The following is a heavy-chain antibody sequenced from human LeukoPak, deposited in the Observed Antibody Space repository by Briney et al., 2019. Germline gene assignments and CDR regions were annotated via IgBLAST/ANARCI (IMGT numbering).Heavy chain of an antibody. D-gene: IGHD3-3*01. CDR1: GFTFSSYT. CDR3: ARTSGFRFLEWLSGFDY. Sequence: GGSLRLSCAASGFTFSSYTMNWVRQAPGKGLEWISYISGGGSTIYYADSVKGRFTISRDSAKNSLFLQMNSLRAGDTAVYYCARTSGFRFLEWLSGFDYWGQGALVTVSS. V-gene: IGHV3-48*01. CDR2: ISGGGSTI. J-gene: IGHJ4*02.